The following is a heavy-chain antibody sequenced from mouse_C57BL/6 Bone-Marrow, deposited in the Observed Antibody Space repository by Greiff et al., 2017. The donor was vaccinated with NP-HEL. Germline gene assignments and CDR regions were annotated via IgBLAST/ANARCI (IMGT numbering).Heavy chain of an antibody. V-gene: IGHV1-55*01. CDR1: GYTFTSYW. J-gene: IGHJ2*01. D-gene: IGHD2-2*01. CDR2: IYPGSGST. CDR3: GKGGGYDGGFDY. Sequence: QVQLQQPGAELVKPGASVKMSCKASGYTFTSYWITWVKQRPGQGLEWIGDIYPGSGSTNYNEKFKSKATLTVDTSSSTAYMQLSSLTSADSAVYYCGKGGGYDGGFDYWGQGTTLTVSS.